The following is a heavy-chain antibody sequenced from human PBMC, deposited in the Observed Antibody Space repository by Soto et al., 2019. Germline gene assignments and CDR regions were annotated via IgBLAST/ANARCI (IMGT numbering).Heavy chain of an antibody. J-gene: IGHJ4*02. CDR1: LYIVSITISS. CDR2: TYYRSKWYN. V-gene: IGHV6-1*01. D-gene: IGHD1-26*01. Sequence: PSHTVXLTCGISLYIVSITISSCNFIMQSPSRGLEWLGRTYYRSKWYNDYAVSVKSRITINPDTSKNQFSLQLNSVTPEDTAVYSCARDLVRWEIRYFDYWGQRTLVTVSS. CDR3: ARDLVRWEIRYFDY.